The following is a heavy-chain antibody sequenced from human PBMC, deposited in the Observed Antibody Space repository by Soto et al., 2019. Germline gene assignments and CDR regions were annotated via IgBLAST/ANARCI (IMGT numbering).Heavy chain of an antibody. CDR2: ISGSGGNT. V-gene: IGHV3-23*01. Sequence: EVQLLESGGGLVQPGGSLRLSCAASGFTFSTYGMTWVRQAPGKGLEYVSAISGSGGNTYYADSVQGRFTISRDNSKNTLYLQMNSLRAEDTAVYYCAKDPRGGSRWFDPWGQGTLVTVSS. J-gene: IGHJ5*02. D-gene: IGHD3-10*01. CDR3: AKDPRGGSRWFDP. CDR1: GFTFSTYG.